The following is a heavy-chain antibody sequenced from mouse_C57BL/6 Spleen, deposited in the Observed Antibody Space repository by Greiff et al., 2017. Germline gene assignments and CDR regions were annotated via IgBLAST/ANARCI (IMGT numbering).Heavy chain of an antibody. D-gene: IGHD1-1*01. CDR2: IYPGSGNT. J-gene: IGHJ4*01. CDR3: ASVANRGAMDY. V-gene: IGHV1-66*01. Sequence: VKLQQSGPELVKPGASVKISCKASGYSFTGYYIHWVKQRPGQGLEWIGWIYPGSGNTKYNEKFKGKATLTADTASSTAYMQLSRLTSEDSAVYYCASVANRGAMDYWGQGTSVTVSS. CDR1: GYSFTGYY.